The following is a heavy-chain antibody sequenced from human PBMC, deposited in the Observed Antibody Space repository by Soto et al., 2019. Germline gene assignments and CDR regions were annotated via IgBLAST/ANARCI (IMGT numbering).Heavy chain of an antibody. J-gene: IGHJ5*02. CDR1: GFTFSSYS. V-gene: IGHV3-21*01. CDR3: VRDAYYYDSSGPNWFDP. Sequence: GGSLRLSCAASGFTFSSYSMNWVRQAPGKGLEWVSSISSSSSYIYYADSVKGRFTISRDNAKNSLYLQMNSLRAEDTAVYYCVRDAYYYDSSGPNWFDPWGQGTLVTVSS. CDR2: ISSSSSYI. D-gene: IGHD3-22*01.